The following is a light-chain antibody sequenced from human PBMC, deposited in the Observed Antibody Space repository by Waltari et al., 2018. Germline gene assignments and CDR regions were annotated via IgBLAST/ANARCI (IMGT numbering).Light chain of an antibody. CDR3: MQTLQSWT. Sequence: DIVMTQSPLSLPVTPGEPASISCRSSQSLLHSHGFHYLDCYLQKPGQSPQLLIYLAFNRASGVPDRFSGSGSGTDFTLKISRVEAEDVGVYYCMQTLQSWTFGQGTKVEI. CDR2: LAF. CDR1: QSLLHSHGFHY. J-gene: IGKJ1*01. V-gene: IGKV2-28*01.